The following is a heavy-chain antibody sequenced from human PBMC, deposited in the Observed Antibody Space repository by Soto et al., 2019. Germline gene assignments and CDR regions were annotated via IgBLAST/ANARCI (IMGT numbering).Heavy chain of an antibody. D-gene: IGHD6-13*01. CDR2: IFFSGAT. Sequence: SWTQSISVALGGGSVIGCRWIMIRQPPGKGLEWIGYIFFSGATNYSPSLKSRVTISVDTSKNQLSLKLSSVTTADTAVYYCARGSVAAPGDSWGQGTLVTVSS. CDR3: ARGSVAAPGDS. CDR1: GGSVIGCR. V-gene: IGHV4-59*02. J-gene: IGHJ5*01.